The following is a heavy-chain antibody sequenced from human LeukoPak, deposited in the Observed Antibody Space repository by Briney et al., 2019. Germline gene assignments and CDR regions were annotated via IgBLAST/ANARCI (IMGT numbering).Heavy chain of an antibody. V-gene: IGHV4-34*11. CDR2: MSYSGHT. CDR3: ARDRDVDDFDS. Sequence: SETLSLTCAVYDGSFSGYFWGWIRQAPGKGLEWIVSMSYSGHTYYNPSLKSRVTTSIDTSKNQLSLNLKSVTAADTAVYYCARDRDVDDFDSWGHGTLVTVSS. CDR1: DGSFSGYF. D-gene: IGHD2-15*01. J-gene: IGHJ4*01.